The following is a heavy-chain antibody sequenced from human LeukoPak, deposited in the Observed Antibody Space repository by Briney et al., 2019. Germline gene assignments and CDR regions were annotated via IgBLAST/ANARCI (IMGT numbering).Heavy chain of an antibody. Sequence: PGGSLRLSCEASGFTFSSHWMHWVRQAPGKGLEWVSVFYVGGATYYADSVKGRFTISRDNSENTLYLQMKSLRAEDTAVYYCARGDGYNFFDYWGQGTLVTVSS. CDR2: FYVGGAT. D-gene: IGHD5-24*01. V-gene: IGHV3-53*01. J-gene: IGHJ4*02. CDR1: GFTFSSHW. CDR3: ARGDGYNFFDY.